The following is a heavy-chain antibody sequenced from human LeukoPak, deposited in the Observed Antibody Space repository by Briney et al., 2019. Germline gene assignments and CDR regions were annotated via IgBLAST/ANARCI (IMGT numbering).Heavy chain of an antibody. CDR2: IFHSGST. V-gene: IGHV4-4*02. CDR1: GFTASSNY. D-gene: IGHD1-26*01. CDR3: SRESGPFSPFGF. Sequence: GSLRLSCAASGFTASSNYMSWVRQAPGKGLEWIGEIFHSGSTKYNPSLKSRVTISVDKSKNQVSLNLTSVTAADTAVYYCSRESGPFSPFGFWGQGTLVSVHS. J-gene: IGHJ4*02.